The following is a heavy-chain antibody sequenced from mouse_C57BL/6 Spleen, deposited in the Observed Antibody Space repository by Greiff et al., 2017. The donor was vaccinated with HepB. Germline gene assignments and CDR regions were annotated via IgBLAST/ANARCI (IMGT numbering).Heavy chain of an antibody. CDR2: ISNGGGST. J-gene: IGHJ2*01. CDR3: ARDGYYGYFDY. D-gene: IGHD2-3*01. V-gene: IGHV5-12*01. CDR1: GFTFSDYY. Sequence: DVKLVESGGGLVQPGGSLKLSCAASGFTFSDYYMYWVRQTPEKRLEWVAYISNGGGSTYYPDTVKGRFTISRDNAKNTLYLQMSRLKSEDTAMYYCARDGYYGYFDYWGQGTTLTVSS.